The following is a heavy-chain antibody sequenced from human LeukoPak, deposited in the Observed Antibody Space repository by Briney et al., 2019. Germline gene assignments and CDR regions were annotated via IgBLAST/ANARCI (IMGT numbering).Heavy chain of an antibody. CDR1: GFSFSTYW. CDR3: ARKQWLADY. Sequence: GGSLRLSCVASGFSFSTYWMHWVRQAPGKGLVWVSRISSDGSTTNYADSVKGRFTISRDNAKNTLYLQMDSLRVEDTAVYYCARKQWLADYWGQGTLVTVSS. J-gene: IGHJ4*02. D-gene: IGHD6-19*01. V-gene: IGHV3-74*01. CDR2: ISSDGSTT.